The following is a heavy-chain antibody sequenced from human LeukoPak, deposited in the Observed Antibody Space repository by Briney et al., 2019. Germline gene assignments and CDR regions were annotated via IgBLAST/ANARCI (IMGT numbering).Heavy chain of an antibody. CDR1: GYTFTGCY. D-gene: IGHD3-10*01. CDR2: INPNSGGT. CDR3: ARGNSYGSGSYYRTVDY. Sequence: ASVKVSCKASGYTFTGCYMHWVRQAPGQGLEWMGWINPNSGGTNYAQKFQGRVTMTRDTSISTAYMELSRLRSDDTAVYYCARGNSYGSGSYYRTVDYWGQGTLVTVSS. J-gene: IGHJ4*02. V-gene: IGHV1-2*02.